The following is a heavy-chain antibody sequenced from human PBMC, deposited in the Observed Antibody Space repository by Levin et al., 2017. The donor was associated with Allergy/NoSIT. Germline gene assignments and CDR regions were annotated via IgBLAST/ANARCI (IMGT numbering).Heavy chain of an antibody. CDR3: AKDRAAVAYYFDY. V-gene: IGHV3-30*18. J-gene: IGHJ4*02. D-gene: IGHD6-19*01. CDR2: ISYDGSNK. CDR1: GFTFSSYG. Sequence: GGSLRLSCAASGFTFSSYGMHWVRQAPGKGLEWVAVISYDGSNKYYADSVKGRFTISRDNSKNTLYLQMNSLRAEDTAVYYCAKDRAAVAYYFDYWGQGTLVTVSS.